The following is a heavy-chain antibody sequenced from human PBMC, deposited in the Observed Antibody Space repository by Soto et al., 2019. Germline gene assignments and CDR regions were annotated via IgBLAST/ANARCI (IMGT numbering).Heavy chain of an antibody. J-gene: IGHJ6*02. CDR3: ATAPMAYGSYYYYGMDV. V-gene: IGHV3-23*01. CDR1: GFTFSSYA. D-gene: IGHD2-2*01. CDR2: ISGSGGST. Sequence: PWGSLRLSCAASGFTFSSYAMSWVRQAPGKGLEWVSAISGSGGSTYYADSVKGRFTISRDNSKNTLYLQMNSLRAEDTAVYYCATAPMAYGSYYYYGMDVWGQGTTVTVSS.